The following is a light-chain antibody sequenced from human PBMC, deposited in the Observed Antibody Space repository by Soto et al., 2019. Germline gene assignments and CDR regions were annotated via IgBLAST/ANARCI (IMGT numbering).Light chain of an antibody. CDR1: RSDVGAYNY. J-gene: IGLJ1*01. CDR3: SSFTSRFTFV. CDR2: EVT. Sequence: QSFRTEPAWVSVYAGQSIAISCTGTRSDVGAYNYVSWYQQHPGKAPKLMISEVTNRPSGVSDRFSGSKSGNTASLTISGLQAEDEADYYCSSFTSRFTFVFGTGTKVTVL. V-gene: IGLV2-14*01.